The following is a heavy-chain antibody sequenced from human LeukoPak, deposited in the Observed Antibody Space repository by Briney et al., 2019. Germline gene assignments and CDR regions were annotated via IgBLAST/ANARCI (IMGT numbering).Heavy chain of an antibody. CDR1: GFTFSSYA. D-gene: IGHD3-10*01. CDR2: ISYDGSNK. Sequence: GRSLRLSCAASGFTFSSYAMHWVRQAPGKGLEWVAVISYDGSNKYYADSVKGRFTISRDNSKNTLYLQMNSLRAEDTAVYYCAKDRRRYYGSGSYYNPYYYYGMDVWGQGTTVTVSS. J-gene: IGHJ6*02. CDR3: AKDRRRYYGSGSYYNPYYYYGMDV. V-gene: IGHV3-30*04.